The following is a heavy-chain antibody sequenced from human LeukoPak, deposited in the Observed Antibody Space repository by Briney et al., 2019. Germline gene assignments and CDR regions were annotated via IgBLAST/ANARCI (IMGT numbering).Heavy chain of an antibody. CDR1: GFTFSGHA. J-gene: IGHJ4*02. D-gene: IGHD3-3*01. CDR3: TTGTYYDFWSGYYFYFDY. V-gene: IGHV3-15*01. CDR2: IKSKTDGGTT. Sequence: GGSLRLSCAASGFTFSGHAMSWVRQAPGKGLEWVGCIKSKTDGGTTDYAAPVKGRFTIAREDSKKTLYLQMNSLKTPDTAVYYCTTGTYYDFWSGYYFYFDYWGQGTLVTVSS.